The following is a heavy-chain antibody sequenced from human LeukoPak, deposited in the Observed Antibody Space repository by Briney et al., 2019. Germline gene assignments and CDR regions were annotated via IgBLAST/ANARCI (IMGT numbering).Heavy chain of an antibody. CDR3: ASGQTLVRD. D-gene: IGHD3-10*01. J-gene: IGHJ4*02. CDR2: ISGSGEST. Sequence: EWVSSISGSGESTNYADSVKARFPISRDNSNNTLYPQMNSLRVEDTAVQYCASGQTLVRDWGQGTLVTVSS. V-gene: IGHV3-23*01.